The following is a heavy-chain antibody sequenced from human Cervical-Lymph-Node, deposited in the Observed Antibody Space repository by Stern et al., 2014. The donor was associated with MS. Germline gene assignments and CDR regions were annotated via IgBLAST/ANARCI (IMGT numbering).Heavy chain of an antibody. D-gene: IGHD2-8*01. CDR3: APGDYCTNGVCYTKYFQH. CDR1: GFTFSSYS. Sequence: DQLVQSGGGLVKPGGSLRLSCAASGFTFSSYSMNWVRQAPGKGLEGVSSISSNSSYQYYEGSVKGRFTIARDNAKNSLYLQMNSLRAEDTAVYYCAPGDYCTNGVCYTKYFQHWGQGTLVTVSS. V-gene: IGHV3-21*01. J-gene: IGHJ1*01. CDR2: ISSNSSYQ.